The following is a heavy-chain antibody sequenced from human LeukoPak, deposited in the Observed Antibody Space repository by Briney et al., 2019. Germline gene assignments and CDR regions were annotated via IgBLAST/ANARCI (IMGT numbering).Heavy chain of an antibody. Sequence: SETLSLTCTVSGGSISIYYWSWIRQPAGKGLEWIGRIYTSGSTNYNPSLKSRVTMSVDTSKNQFSLKLSSVTAADTAVYYCARGHRAFNWFDPWGQGTLVTVSS. CDR3: ARGHRAFNWFDP. CDR2: IYTSGST. V-gene: IGHV4-4*07. CDR1: GGSISIYY. J-gene: IGHJ5*02.